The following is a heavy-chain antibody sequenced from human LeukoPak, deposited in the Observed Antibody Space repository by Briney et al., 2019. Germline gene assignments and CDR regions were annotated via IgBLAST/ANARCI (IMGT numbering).Heavy chain of an antibody. CDR2: INPKNGGT. D-gene: IGHD3-22*01. V-gene: IGHV1-2*02. CDR3: ARDPAQTYYYDP. J-gene: IGHJ4*02. Sequence: ASVKVSCKASGYTFTGYYLHWVRQAPGQGLEWMGWINPKNGGTKYAQKFQGRVTMTRDTSISTAYMELSRLTSDDTAVYPCARDPAQTYYYDPWGQGTLVTVSS. CDR1: GYTFTGYY.